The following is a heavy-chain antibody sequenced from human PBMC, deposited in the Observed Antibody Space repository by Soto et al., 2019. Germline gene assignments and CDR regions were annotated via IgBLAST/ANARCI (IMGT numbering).Heavy chain of an antibody. D-gene: IGHD3-3*01. CDR3: ARDRQYYDFWSCYPSYYYYGTDV. CDR2: ISAYNGNT. V-gene: IGHV1-18*04. CDR1: GYTFTSYG. Sequence: ASVKVSCKASGYTFTSYGISWVRQAPGQGLEWMGWISAYNGNTNYAQKLQGRVTMTTDTSTSTAYMELRSLRSDDTAVYYCARDRQYYDFWSCYPSYYYYGTDVSGQGPTVTVSS. J-gene: IGHJ6*02.